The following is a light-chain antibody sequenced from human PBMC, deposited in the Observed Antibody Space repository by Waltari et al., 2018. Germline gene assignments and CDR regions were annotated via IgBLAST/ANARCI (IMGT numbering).Light chain of an antibody. CDR1: SSYVGGYNY. Sequence: QSALTQPRSVSGSPGQSVTISCNGTSSYVGGYNYVSWYQQHPGKAPKLMIYDVSKRPSGVPDRFSGSKSGNTASLTISGLQAEDEADYYCCSYAGSYPVVFGGGTKLTVL. CDR3: CSYAGSYPVV. J-gene: IGLJ2*01. V-gene: IGLV2-11*01. CDR2: DVS.